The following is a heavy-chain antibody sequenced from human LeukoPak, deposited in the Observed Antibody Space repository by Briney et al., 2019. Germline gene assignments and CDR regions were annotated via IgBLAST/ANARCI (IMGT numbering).Heavy chain of an antibody. Sequence: ASVKVSCKASGYTFTGYYMRWVRQAPGQGLEWMGWINPNSGGTNYAQKFQGRVTMTRDTSISTAYMELSRLRSDDTAVYYCARGGVFGVVLNWFDPWGQGTLVTVSS. CDR1: GYTFTGYY. D-gene: IGHD3-3*01. V-gene: IGHV1-2*02. CDR2: INPNSGGT. J-gene: IGHJ5*02. CDR3: ARGGVFGVVLNWFDP.